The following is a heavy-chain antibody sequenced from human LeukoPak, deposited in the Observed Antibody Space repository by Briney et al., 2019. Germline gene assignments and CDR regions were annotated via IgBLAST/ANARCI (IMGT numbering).Heavy chain of an antibody. Sequence: ASVKVSCKASGYIFTGYYMHWVRQAPEQGLEWMGWMNIYNGGTSYAQKLQGRVTITGDTSISTAYMELTSLTSDDTALYFCARGEGSSIDYWGQGTLVTVSS. D-gene: IGHD6-13*01. CDR2: MNIYNGGT. V-gene: IGHV1-2*02. J-gene: IGHJ4*02. CDR1: GYIFTGYY. CDR3: ARGEGSSIDY.